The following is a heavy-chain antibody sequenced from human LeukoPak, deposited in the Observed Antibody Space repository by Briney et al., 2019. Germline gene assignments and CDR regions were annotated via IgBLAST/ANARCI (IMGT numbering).Heavy chain of an antibody. CDR1: GFTFDDYP. D-gene: IGHD5-12*01. CDR3: AKDKEYSGFGPILSGYYYGMDV. Sequence: PGGSLTLPCAASGFTFDDYPMLWLRHAPGKGLEWVSLICWDGGSTYYADSEKGRFTISRDNSRHTLYLQMNSLGAEDTALYYCAKDKEYSGFGPILSGYYYGMDVWGKGTTVTVSS. J-gene: IGHJ6*04. V-gene: IGHV3-43D*04. CDR2: ICWDGGST.